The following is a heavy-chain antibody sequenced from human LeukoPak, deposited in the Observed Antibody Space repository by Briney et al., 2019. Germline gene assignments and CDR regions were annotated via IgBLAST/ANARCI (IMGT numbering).Heavy chain of an antibody. V-gene: IGHV5-51*01. CDR1: GYSFTSYW. CDR2: IYPGDSDT. CDR3: ARSTQWLVPYYFDY. J-gene: IGHJ4*02. Sequence: GGSLRLPCKGSGYSFTSYWIGWVRQMPGKGLEWMGIIYPGDSDTRYSPSFQGQVTISADKSISTAYLQWSSLKASDTAMYYCARSTQWLVPYYFDYWGQGTLVTVSS. D-gene: IGHD6-19*01.